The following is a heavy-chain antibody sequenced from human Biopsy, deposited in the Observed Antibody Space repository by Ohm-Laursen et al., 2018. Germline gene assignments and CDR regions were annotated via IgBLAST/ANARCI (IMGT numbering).Heavy chain of an antibody. CDR1: GGAIISYY. J-gene: IGHJ5*02. CDR2: VYNGGIT. Sequence: SETLSLTCSVSGGAIISYYWTWIRQPPGKGLEWIGHVYNGGITNDNPSLKSRVTISKDTSKNQFFLQMNSVTAADTAVYYCARTPRDSFWSGSYKRGLWFDPWGQGTLVIVSS. CDR3: ARTPRDSFWSGSYKRGLWFDP. D-gene: IGHD3-3*01. V-gene: IGHV4-59*01.